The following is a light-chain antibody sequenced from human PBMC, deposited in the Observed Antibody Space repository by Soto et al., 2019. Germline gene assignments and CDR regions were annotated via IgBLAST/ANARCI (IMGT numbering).Light chain of an antibody. CDR1: SSDVGGYNY. CDR2: EVS. V-gene: IGLV2-14*01. Sequence: QSALTQPASVSGSPGQSITISCTGTSSDVGGYNYVSWYQQHPGKAPKFLLYEVSNRPSGVSHRFSGSKSGNTASLTISGLQAEDEADYYGCSYTSSGTLYVFGTGTKVTVL. CDR3: CSYTSSGTLYV. J-gene: IGLJ1*01.